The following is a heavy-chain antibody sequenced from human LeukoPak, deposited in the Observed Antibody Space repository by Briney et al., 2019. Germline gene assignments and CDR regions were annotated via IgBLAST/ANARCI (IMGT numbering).Heavy chain of an antibody. D-gene: IGHD3-22*01. CDR2: IHPSGTL. Sequence: SETLSLTCTVSGASFSSGDQYWNWIRQSPGKGLEWIGSIHPSGTLYNNPSLESRVTMSMDTSKNQFSLNLNPVTAADTAVYFCSRGLDSRKLGYWGQGTLVTVSS. CDR1: GASFSSGDQY. CDR3: SRGLDSRKLGY. V-gene: IGHV4-31*03. J-gene: IGHJ4*02.